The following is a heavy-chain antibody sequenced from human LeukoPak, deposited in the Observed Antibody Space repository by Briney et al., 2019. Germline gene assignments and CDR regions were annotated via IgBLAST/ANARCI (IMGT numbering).Heavy chain of an antibody. CDR1: GFTLSSYA. CDR3: ARVPSYYYYYMDV. Sequence: GSLRPSFAASGFTLSSYAMHWVRQAPGKGLEYVSAISSNGGSTYYANSVKGRFTISRDNSKNTLYLQMGSLRAEDMAVYYCARVPSYYYYYMDVWGKGTTVTVSS. V-gene: IGHV3-64*01. J-gene: IGHJ6*03. CDR2: ISSNGGST.